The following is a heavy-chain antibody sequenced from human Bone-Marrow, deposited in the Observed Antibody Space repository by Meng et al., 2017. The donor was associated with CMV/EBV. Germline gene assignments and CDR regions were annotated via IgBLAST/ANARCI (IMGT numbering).Heavy chain of an antibody. CDR3: ARGATVTDYYYYGMDV. Sequence: GESLKISCAASGFTFSGYAMSWIRQAPGKGLEWVSYISSSGSTIYYADSVKGRFTISRDNAKNSLYLQMNSLRAEDTAVYYCARGATVTDYYYYGMDVWGQGTTVTVSS. J-gene: IGHJ6*02. V-gene: IGHV3-11*01. CDR2: ISSSGSTI. D-gene: IGHD4-17*01. CDR1: GFTFSGYA.